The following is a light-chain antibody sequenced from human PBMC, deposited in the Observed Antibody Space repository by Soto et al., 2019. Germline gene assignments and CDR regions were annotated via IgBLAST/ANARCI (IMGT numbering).Light chain of an antibody. Sequence: EIVLTQSPATLSLFPGERATHSCRASQSVSINLAWYQQKPGQAPRLLIHYASTRATGIPARFSGSGSGTEFTLTINSLQSEDFAVYFCQQYNNWPITCGQGTRREIK. CDR3: QQYNNWPIT. V-gene: IGKV3-15*01. CDR2: YAS. CDR1: QSVSIN. J-gene: IGKJ5*01.